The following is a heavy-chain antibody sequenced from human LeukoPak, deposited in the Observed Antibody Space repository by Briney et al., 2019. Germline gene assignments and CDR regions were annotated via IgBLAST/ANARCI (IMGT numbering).Heavy chain of an antibody. CDR2: ISAYNGNT. V-gene: IGHV1-18*04. Sequence: ASVKVSCKASGYTFTSYYMHWVRQAPGQGLEWMGWISAYNGNTNYAQKLQGRVTMTTDTSTSTAYMELRSLRSDDTAVYYCARGEMCSSTSCYVDYFDYWGQGTLVTVSS. J-gene: IGHJ4*02. CDR3: ARGEMCSSTSCYVDYFDY. D-gene: IGHD2-2*01. CDR1: GYTFTSYY.